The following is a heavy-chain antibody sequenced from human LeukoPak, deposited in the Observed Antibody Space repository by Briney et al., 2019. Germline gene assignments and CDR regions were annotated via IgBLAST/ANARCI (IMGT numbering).Heavy chain of an antibody. CDR1: GGSISSYY. Sequence: SETLSLTCTVSGGSISSYYWSWIRQSPGKGLECIGYIHYTGSTNYNPSLKSRVTISVDTSKNQFSLKLSSVTAADTAVYYCARSGPMVRGVIRGYYYYYMDVWGKGTTVTISS. CDR2: IHYTGST. J-gene: IGHJ6*03. D-gene: IGHD3-10*01. CDR3: ARSGPMVRGVIRGYYYYYMDV. V-gene: IGHV4-59*12.